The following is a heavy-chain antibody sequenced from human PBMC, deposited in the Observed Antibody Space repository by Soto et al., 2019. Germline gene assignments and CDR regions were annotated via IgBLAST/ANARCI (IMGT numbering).Heavy chain of an antibody. V-gene: IGHV3-33*01. CDR2: IWYDGSNK. CDR1: GFTFSSYG. J-gene: IGHJ6*03. CDR3: ASTYVVPAANAYYYYYMDV. D-gene: IGHD2-2*01. Sequence: GGSLRLSCAASGFTFSSYGMHWVRQAPGKGLEWVAVIWYDGSNKYYADSVKGRFTISRDNSKNTLYLQMNSLRAEDTAVYYCASTYVVPAANAYYYYYMDVWGKGTTVTVSS.